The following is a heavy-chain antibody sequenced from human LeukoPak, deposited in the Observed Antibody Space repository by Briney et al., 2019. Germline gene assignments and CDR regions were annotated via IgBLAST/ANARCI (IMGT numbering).Heavy chain of an antibody. J-gene: IGHJ4*02. CDR3: DRPVAPRLRWKAFDY. CDR2: IYYSGST. Sequence: PSETLSLTCTVSGGSISSSSYYWGWIRQPPGKGLEWIGSIYYSGSTYYNPSLKSRVTISVDTSKNQFSLKLSSVTAADTAVYYCDRPVAPRLRWKAFDYWGQGTLVTVSS. V-gene: IGHV4-39*01. D-gene: IGHD4-23*01. CDR1: GGSISSSSYY.